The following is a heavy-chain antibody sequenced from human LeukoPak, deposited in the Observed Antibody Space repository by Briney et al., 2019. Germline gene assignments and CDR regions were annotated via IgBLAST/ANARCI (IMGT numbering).Heavy chain of an antibody. Sequence: PGGSLRLSCAASGFTFSSYAMHWVRQAPGKGLEWVAVISYDGSNKYYADSVKGRFTISRDSSKNTLYLQMNSLRAEDTAVYYCARGGRYSYGHNWFDPWGQGTLVTVSS. J-gene: IGHJ5*02. CDR2: ISYDGSNK. V-gene: IGHV3-30-3*01. CDR3: ARGGRYSYGHNWFDP. CDR1: GFTFSSYA. D-gene: IGHD5-18*01.